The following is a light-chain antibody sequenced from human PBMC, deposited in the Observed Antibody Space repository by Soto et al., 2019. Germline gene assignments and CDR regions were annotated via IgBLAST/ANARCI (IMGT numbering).Light chain of an antibody. CDR1: SSNIGAGYD. J-gene: IGLJ2*01. CDR3: QSYDSSLSGVV. V-gene: IGLV1-40*01. CDR2: GNI. Sequence: QSVLTQPTSVSGAPGQRVTISCTGSSSNIGAGYDVHWYLQLPGTAPKLLIHGNINRPSGVPDRFSGSKSGTSASLAITGLQAEDEADYYCQSYDSSLSGVVFVGGTKLTVL.